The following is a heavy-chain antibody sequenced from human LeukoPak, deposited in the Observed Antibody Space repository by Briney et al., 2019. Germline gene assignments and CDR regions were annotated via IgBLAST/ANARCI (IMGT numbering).Heavy chain of an antibody. CDR3: ARNYYDSSAYYYFDY. CDR2: ISSSGSII. V-gene: IGHV3-48*03. J-gene: IGHJ4*02. CDR1: GFTFSSYE. Sequence: GGSLRLSCAASGFTFSSYEMNWVRQAPGKGLEWVSYISSSGSIIYYADSVKGRFTISRDNAKNSLYLQMNSLRAEDTAVYYCARNYYDSSAYYYFDYWGQGTLVTVSS. D-gene: IGHD3-22*01.